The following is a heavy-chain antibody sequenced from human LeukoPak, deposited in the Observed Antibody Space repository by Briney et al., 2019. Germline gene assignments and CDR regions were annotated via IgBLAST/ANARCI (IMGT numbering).Heavy chain of an antibody. J-gene: IGHJ4*02. CDR2: IYHSGST. Sequence: SGTLSLTCAVSGGSISSSNWWSWVRQPPGKGLEWIGEIYHSGSTNYNPSLKSRVTISVDKSKNQFSLKLSSVTAADTAVYYCASKTINDYDMFLDYWGQGTLVTVSS. CDR1: GGSISSSNW. D-gene: IGHD3-22*01. V-gene: IGHV4-4*02. CDR3: ASKTINDYDMFLDY.